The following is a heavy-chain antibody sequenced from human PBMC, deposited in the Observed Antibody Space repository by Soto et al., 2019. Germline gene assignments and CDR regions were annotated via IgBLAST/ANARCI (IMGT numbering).Heavy chain of an antibody. CDR2: IFSNDEK. J-gene: IGHJ6*02. CDR3: ASEYRSSLGLYYYGMDV. CDR1: GFSLSNARMG. V-gene: IGHV2-26*01. Sequence: SGPTLVNPTETLTLTCTVTGFSLSNARMGVSWIRQPPGKALEWLAHIFSNDEKSYSTSLKSRLTISKDTSKSQVVLTMTNMDHVDTATYYCASEYRSSLGLYYYGMDVWGQGTTVTVSS. D-gene: IGHD6-6*01.